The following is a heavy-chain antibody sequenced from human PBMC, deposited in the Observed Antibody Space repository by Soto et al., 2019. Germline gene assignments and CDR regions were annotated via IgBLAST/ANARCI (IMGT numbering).Heavy chain of an antibody. V-gene: IGHV3-30*03. J-gene: IGHJ5*02. Sequence: PGGSLRLSCAASGFTFISYGMHWVRQAPGKGLEWVAVISYDGSNKYYAVSVKSRITISPDISNNQVSLHLNSVTPDDTAVYYCVRLIGNSWLDPWGQGTLVTVSS. CDR1: GFTFISYG. CDR3: VRLIGNSWLDP. CDR2: ISYDGSNK. D-gene: IGHD2-8*01.